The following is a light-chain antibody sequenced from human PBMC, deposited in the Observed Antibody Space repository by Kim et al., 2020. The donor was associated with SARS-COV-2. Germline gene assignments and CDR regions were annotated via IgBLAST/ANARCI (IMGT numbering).Light chain of an antibody. Sequence: SAYVGDSVTRLCRASESAGRWLAWYQQKPGTAPQLLIYDTTSLQSGVATRCSGSRTGTVFTLTIRNLQAGDSATYYCQHYQASPYTFGQGTKLEI. CDR1: ESAGRW. V-gene: IGKV1-5*02. CDR3: QHYQASPYT. CDR2: DTT. J-gene: IGKJ2*01.